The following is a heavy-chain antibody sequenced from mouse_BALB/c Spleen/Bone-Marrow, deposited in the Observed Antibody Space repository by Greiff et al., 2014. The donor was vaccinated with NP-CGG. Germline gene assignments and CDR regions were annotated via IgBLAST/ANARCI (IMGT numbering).Heavy chain of an antibody. V-gene: IGHV1-14*01. CDR3: AKGGNYRYDFDY. J-gene: IGHJ2*01. CDR1: GYTFTSYV. D-gene: IGHD2-14*01. CDR2: INPYNDGT. Sequence: VQLKESGPELVKPGASVKMSCKASGYTFTSYVMHWVKQEPGQGLEWIGYINPYNDGTKYNEKFKGMATLTSDRSSSTAYMELSSLTSEDSAVYYCAKGGNYRYDFDYWGQGTTLTGSS.